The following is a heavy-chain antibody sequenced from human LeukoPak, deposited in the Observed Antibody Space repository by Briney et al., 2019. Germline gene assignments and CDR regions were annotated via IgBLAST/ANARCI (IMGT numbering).Heavy chain of an antibody. CDR1: GFTFTTYA. Sequence: AGSLRLSCAASGFTFTTYAMAWVRQAPGKGLEWVSAISGSGRDTFYADSVKGRFTFSRDNSKNTLSLQMNSLRGEDTAVYYCAKFRVHTSSRGVGLDYWGQGTLVTVSS. CDR3: AKFRVHTSSRGVGLDY. J-gene: IGHJ4*02. CDR2: ISGSGRDT. V-gene: IGHV3-23*01. D-gene: IGHD5-18*01.